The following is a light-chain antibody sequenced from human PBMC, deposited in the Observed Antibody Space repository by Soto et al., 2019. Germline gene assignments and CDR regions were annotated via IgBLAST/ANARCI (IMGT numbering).Light chain of an antibody. Sequence: QSALTQPASVSGSPGQSITISCTGTSNDVGGYNYVSWYQQHPGKAPKLMIYEVSNWPSGVSNRFSGSKSGNTASLTVSGLQAEDEADYYCSSYGGSYNYVFGTGTKLTVL. CDR3: SSYGGSYNYV. CDR2: EVS. CDR1: SNDVGGYNY. J-gene: IGLJ1*01. V-gene: IGLV2-14*01.